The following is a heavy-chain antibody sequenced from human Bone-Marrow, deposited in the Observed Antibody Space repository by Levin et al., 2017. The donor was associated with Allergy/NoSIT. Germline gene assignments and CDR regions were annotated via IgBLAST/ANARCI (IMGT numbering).Heavy chain of an antibody. V-gene: IGHV4-59*01. J-gene: IGHJ4*02. Sequence: SETLSLTCTVSGGSISTYYWSWIRQPPGKGLEWIAYVYNSGITNYNPSLKSRITISIDTSKNQFSLKVSSVTAADTAVYFCARMRGHYWLDYWGQGTLVTVSS. CDR2: VYNSGIT. CDR1: GGSISTYY. D-gene: IGHD2-8*02. CDR3: ARMRGHYWLDY.